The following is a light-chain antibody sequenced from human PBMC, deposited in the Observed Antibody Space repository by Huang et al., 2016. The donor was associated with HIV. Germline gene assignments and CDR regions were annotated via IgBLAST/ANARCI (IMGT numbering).Light chain of an antibody. CDR1: QSISTY. V-gene: IGKV1-39*01. Sequence: DIQMTQSPSSLSASVGDRVTITCRASQSISTYLNWYQQRPGRAPKLLIYAASSLQSGVPSRCSGSGSGTDFTLTISSLQPEDFATYYCQQSYSTLLTFGGGTKVAIK. CDR3: QQSYSTLLT. CDR2: AAS. J-gene: IGKJ4*01.